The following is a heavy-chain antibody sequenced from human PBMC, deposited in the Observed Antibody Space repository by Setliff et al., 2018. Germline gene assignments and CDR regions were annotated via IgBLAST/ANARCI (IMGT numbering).Heavy chain of an antibody. Sequence: GGSLRLSCAASGFTFGAYAMHWVRQAPGKGLEWVAFIRYNGNNQYYSDSVKGRFTTSGDNSKNTLYLQMNNLRAEDTAIYYCARCSSWHGHYPHFNYWGQGTLVTVSS. V-gene: IGHV3-30*02. CDR3: ARCSSWHGHYPHFNY. J-gene: IGHJ4*02. CDR1: GFTFGAYA. CDR2: IRYNGNNQ. D-gene: IGHD6-13*01.